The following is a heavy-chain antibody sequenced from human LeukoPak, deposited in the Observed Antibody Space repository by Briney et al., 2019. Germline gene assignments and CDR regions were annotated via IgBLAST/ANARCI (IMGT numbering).Heavy chain of an antibody. CDR3: ARTSRHFDGSGSNLTPWPADMDV. V-gene: IGHV4-59*01. Sequence: PSETLSLTCTVSGGSINSYYWTWIRQPPGKGLEWIGYIYYSGSTHYNPSLNSRVTISMDTSKNHFSLKLSSVTAADTAIYYCARTSRHFDGSGSNLTPWPADMDVWGQGTKVTVSS. CDR1: GGSINSYY. CDR2: IYYSGST. J-gene: IGHJ6*02. D-gene: IGHD3-10*01.